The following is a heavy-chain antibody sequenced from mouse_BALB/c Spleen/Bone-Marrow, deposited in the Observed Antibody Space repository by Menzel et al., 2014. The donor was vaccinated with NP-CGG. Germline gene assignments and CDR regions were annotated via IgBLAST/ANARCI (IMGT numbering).Heavy chain of an antibody. CDR2: ILPGSDST. V-gene: IGHV1-9*01. D-gene: IGHD3-2*01. CDR1: GYTFSSYW. Sequence: QVQLQQSGAELMKPGASVKISCKATGYTFSSYWIEWVKQRPGHGLEWIGEILPGSDSTNYNENFKGKATFTAGTSSNTAYMQLNSLTSEDSAVYFCARDSSDYLAWFAYWGQGTLVTVSA. CDR3: ARDSSDYLAWFAY. J-gene: IGHJ3*01.